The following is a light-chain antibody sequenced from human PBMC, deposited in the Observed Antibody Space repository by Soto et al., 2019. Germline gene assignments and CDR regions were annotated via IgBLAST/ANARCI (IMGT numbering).Light chain of an antibody. V-gene: IGKV1-5*03. CDR2: KAS. CDR3: HQYSASHT. CDR1: ESISSW. Sequence: DIQMTQSPSTLSASVGDRIIITCRASESISSWLAWYQQKPGKAPKLLIYKASTLESGVPSRFSASGSRTEFTLTISSLQPDDSATYCCHQYSASHTFGGGTKVEIK. J-gene: IGKJ4*01.